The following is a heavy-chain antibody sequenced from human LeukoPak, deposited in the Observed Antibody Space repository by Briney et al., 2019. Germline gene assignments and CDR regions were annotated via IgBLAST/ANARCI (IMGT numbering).Heavy chain of an antibody. J-gene: IGHJ3*02. D-gene: IGHD6-13*01. CDR1: GFTFSSYS. V-gene: IGHV3-21*01. CDR2: ISSSSSYI. CDR3: ARLDIAAAGTAAFDI. Sequence: GGSLRLSCAASGFTFSSYSMNWVRQAPGKGLEWVSSISSSSSYIYYADSVKGRFTISRDNAKNSLYLQMNSLRAEGTAVYYCARLDIAAAGTAAFDIWGQGTMVTVSS.